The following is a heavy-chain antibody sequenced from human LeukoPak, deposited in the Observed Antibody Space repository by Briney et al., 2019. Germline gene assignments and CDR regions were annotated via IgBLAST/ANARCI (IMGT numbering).Heavy chain of an antibody. CDR2: IYSSGST. J-gene: IGHJ5*02. D-gene: IGHD1-26*01. CDR1: GGSISSGDYY. V-gene: IGHV4-30-4*08. CDR3: ARHGGTYIRNNWFDP. Sequence: SQTLSLTCTVSGGSISSGDYYWSWIRQPPGKGLEWIGYIYSSGSTNYNPSLKSRVTISEDTSKNQFSLNLNSVTAADTAVYYCARHGGTYIRNNWFDPWGQGTLVTVSS.